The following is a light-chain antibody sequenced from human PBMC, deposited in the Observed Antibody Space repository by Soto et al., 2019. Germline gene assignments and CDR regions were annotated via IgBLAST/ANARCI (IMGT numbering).Light chain of an antibody. J-gene: IGLJ1*01. V-gene: IGLV1-40*01. CDR1: SSNIGSRYD. CDR3: QSYDSSLSGSYV. CDR2: GNS. Sequence: SVLTQPPSVSGAPGQRVAISCTGSSSNIGSRYDVHWYQHLPGTAPKLLIYGNSNRPSGVPDRFSGSKSGTSASLAITGLQAEDEADYYCQSYDSSLSGSYVFGTGTKVTV.